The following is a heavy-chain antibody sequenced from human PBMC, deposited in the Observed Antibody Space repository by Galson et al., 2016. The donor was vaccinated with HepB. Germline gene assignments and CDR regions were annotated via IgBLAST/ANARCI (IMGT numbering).Heavy chain of an antibody. Sequence: SLRLSCAASGFTFDDYAMHWVRQAPGKGLEWVSGISWNGGSIGYADSVKGRFTISRDNAKNSLYPQMNSLRAADTALYYCAKDLLVGLTLAPGSWGQGTLVTVSS. CDR1: GFTFDDYA. D-gene: IGHD1-26*01. CDR2: ISWNGGSI. V-gene: IGHV3-9*01. J-gene: IGHJ4*02. CDR3: AKDLLVGLTLAPGS.